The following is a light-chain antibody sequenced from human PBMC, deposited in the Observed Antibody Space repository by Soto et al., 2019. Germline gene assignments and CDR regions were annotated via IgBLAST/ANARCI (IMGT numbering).Light chain of an antibody. CDR1: QSISSW. J-gene: IGKJ5*01. V-gene: IGKV1-5*03. CDR2: KAS. CDR3: QQYNNWTIT. Sequence: DIQMTQSPSTLSASVGDRVTITCRASQSISSWLDWYQQKPGKAPKLLIYKASSLESGVPSRLSGSGYGTELTLTISSMKSEDFEVYYCQQYNNWTITFGQGTRLEIK.